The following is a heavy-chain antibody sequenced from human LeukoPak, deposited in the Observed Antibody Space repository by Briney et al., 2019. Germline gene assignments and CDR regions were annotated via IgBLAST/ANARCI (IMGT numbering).Heavy chain of an antibody. V-gene: IGHV5-51*01. CDR2: INPRDSDT. CDR1: GYSFTSYW. Sequence: GESLKISCKVSGYSFTSYWIGWVRQMPGKGLEWMVIINPRDSDTKYSPSFQGQVTISVDKSISTAYLQWSSLKASDTAMYYCARQSVDGRYTFDYWGQGTLVTVSS. D-gene: IGHD3-16*02. J-gene: IGHJ4*02. CDR3: ARQSVDGRYTFDY.